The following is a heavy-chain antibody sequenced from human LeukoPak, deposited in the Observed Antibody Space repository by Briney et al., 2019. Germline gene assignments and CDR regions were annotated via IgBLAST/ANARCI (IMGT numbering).Heavy chain of an antibody. Sequence: PGGSLRLSCAASGFTFRDYYMSWIRQAPGKGLEWVSYISSSGTTIKYADSVKGRFTISRDNAKNSLYLQMNSLRAEDTAVYYCARDPYCSGGSCYEAVYWGQGTLVTVSS. CDR3: ARDPYCSGGSCYEAVY. D-gene: IGHD2-15*01. CDR1: GFTFRDYY. CDR2: ISSSGTTI. V-gene: IGHV3-11*01. J-gene: IGHJ4*02.